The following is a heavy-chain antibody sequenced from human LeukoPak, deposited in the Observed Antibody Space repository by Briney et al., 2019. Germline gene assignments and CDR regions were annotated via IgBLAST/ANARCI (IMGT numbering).Heavy chain of an antibody. Sequence: GGSLRLSCAASGFTFSNFGMSWVRQAPGKGLEWVSSISGSGSTTYYADSVKGRFTISRDNSKNTLYLQMNSLRAEDAAVCYCAKEEGYIYGLLDYWGQGILVTVSS. J-gene: IGHJ4*02. CDR3: AKEEGYIYGLLDY. D-gene: IGHD5-18*01. CDR2: ISGSGSTT. V-gene: IGHV3-23*01. CDR1: GFTFSNFG.